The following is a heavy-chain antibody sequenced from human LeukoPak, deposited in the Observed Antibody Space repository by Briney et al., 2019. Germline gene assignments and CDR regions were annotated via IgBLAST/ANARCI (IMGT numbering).Heavy chain of an antibody. CDR3: ARGFYGSGSYLVR. CDR1: GGSFSGYY. V-gene: IGHV4-34*01. CDR2: INHSGST. J-gene: IGHJ4*02. Sequence: SETLSLTCAVYGGSFSGYYWSWIRQPPGKGLEWIGEINHSGSTNYNPSLKSRVTISVDTSKNQFSLKLSSVTAADTAVYYCARGFYGSGSYLVRWGQGTLVTVSS. D-gene: IGHD3-10*01.